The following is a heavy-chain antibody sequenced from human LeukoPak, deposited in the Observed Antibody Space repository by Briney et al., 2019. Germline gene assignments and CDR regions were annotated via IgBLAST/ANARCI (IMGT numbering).Heavy chain of an antibody. D-gene: IGHD6-6*01. CDR2: ISHRGGT. V-gene: IGHV4-34*01. CDR1: GGSFSGYY. Sequence: PSETLSPTCAVFGGSFSGYYWTWIRQSPGKGLEWIGEISHRGGTNYNPSLKSRVTMSVDTSKKQFSVKLSSVTAADTAVYYCARGPDITARPLDYWGQGTLVTVSS. J-gene: IGHJ4*02. CDR3: ARGPDITARPLDY.